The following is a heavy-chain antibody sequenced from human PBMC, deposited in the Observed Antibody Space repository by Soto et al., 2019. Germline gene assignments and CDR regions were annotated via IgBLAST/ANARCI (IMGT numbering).Heavy chain of an antibody. CDR1: GFNFSKFG. Sequence: GGSLRLSCAASGFNFSKFGMYWVRQAPGKGLEWVAVIWYDGSQKYYADSVKGRFTISRDNSNNTLYLQMSSLRAEDTAVYYCAKEVWGLYTFGRPLDNWGHGTLVTVSS. CDR2: IWYDGSQK. CDR3: AKEVWGLYTFGRPLDN. J-gene: IGHJ4*01. V-gene: IGHV3-33*06. D-gene: IGHD3-16*01.